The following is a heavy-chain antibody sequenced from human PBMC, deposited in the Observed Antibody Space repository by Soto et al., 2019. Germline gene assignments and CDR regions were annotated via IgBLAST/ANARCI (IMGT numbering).Heavy chain of an antibody. J-gene: IGHJ4*02. CDR2: IGTAGDT. Sequence: PGGSLRLSCAASGFTFSSYDLHWVRQPIGKSLEWVSAIGTAGDTYYPGSVKGRFIISRENAKNSLYLQMNSLRAGDTAVYYCARDYSSYGPFDYWGQGTLVTVSS. D-gene: IGHD5-18*01. V-gene: IGHV3-13*01. CDR1: GFTFSSYD. CDR3: ARDYSSYGPFDY.